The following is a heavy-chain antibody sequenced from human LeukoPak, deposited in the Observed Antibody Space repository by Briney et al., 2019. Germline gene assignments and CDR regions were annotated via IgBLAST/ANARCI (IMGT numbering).Heavy chain of an antibody. Sequence: GGSLSFSCAASGFTFSIYAMGWVRQAPGKGLKWVSTLSESGGLTYYADSVKGRFTISRDNSKHTLYLQMNSLRAEDTAVYYCAKEGRPNSGGGYFDYWGQGTLVTVSS. CDR3: AKEGRPNSGGGYFDY. CDR2: LSESGGLT. V-gene: IGHV3-23*01. CDR1: GFTFSIYA. J-gene: IGHJ4*02. D-gene: IGHD2-15*01.